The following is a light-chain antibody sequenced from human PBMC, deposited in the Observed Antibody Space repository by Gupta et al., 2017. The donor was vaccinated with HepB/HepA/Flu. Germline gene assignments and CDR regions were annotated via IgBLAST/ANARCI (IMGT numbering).Light chain of an antibody. J-gene: IGKJ4*01. V-gene: IGKV3-20*01. CDR3: HHYGHSPPRFT. CDR2: GSS. CDR1: QSVSSSF. Sequence: ETVLTQSPGTLSLSPGESAILSCRASQSVSSSFLAWYQQKPGQAPRLLIFGSSSRATGIPDRFSGSGSATDFTLTISRLEPEDVGVYYCHHYGHSPPRFTFGGGTKIEIK.